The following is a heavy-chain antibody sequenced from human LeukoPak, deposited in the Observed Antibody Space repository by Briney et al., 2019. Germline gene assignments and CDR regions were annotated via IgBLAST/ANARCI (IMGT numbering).Heavy chain of an antibody. D-gene: IGHD3-3*01. CDR3: ARHPRLWYYDFWSGYYYFDY. J-gene: IGHJ4*02. CDR1: GYSLTSYW. V-gene: IGHV5-51*01. Sequence: GESLRISCKGSGYSLTSYWIGWVRQMPGKGLEWMGIIYPGDSDTRYSPSFQGQVTISADKSISTAYLQWSSLKASDTAMYYCARHPRLWYYDFWSGYYYFDYWGQGTLVTVSS. CDR2: IYPGDSDT.